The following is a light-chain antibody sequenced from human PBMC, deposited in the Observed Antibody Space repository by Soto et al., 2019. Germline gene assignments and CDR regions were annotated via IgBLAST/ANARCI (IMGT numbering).Light chain of an antibody. J-gene: IGKJ2*01. CDR1: QGISSY. CDR2: AAS. V-gene: IGKV1-8*01. Sequence: AIRMTQSPSSLSASTGDRVTITCRASQGISSYLAWYQQKPGKAPKLLIYAASTLQSGDPSRFSGIGSATYLTLTISCLQSEDLASYCCQQYYSYPYTFGQGTKLEIK. CDR3: QQYYSYPYT.